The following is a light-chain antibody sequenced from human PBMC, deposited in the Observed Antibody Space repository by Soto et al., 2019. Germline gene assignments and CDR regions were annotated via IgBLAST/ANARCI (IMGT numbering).Light chain of an antibody. Sequence: QSALTQPPSASGSPGQSVTISCTGTSSDVGGYNYVSWYQQHPGKAPKLMIFEVNKRPSGVPDRFSGSKSGNTASLTVSGLQTEDEADYYCCSYAGSYTFVFGIGTKLTVL. V-gene: IGLV2-8*01. CDR3: CSYAGSYTFV. CDR2: EVN. CDR1: SSDVGGYNY. J-gene: IGLJ1*01.